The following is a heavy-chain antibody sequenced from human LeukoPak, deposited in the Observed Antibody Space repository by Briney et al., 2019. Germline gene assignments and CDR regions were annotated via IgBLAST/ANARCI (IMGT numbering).Heavy chain of an antibody. D-gene: IGHD2-8*01. CDR1: GGSISSSSYY. J-gene: IGHJ4*02. CDR3: ARGGRMAYFDY. Sequence: PSETLSLTCTVSGGSISSSSYYWGWIRQPPGKGLKWIGSIYYSGSTYYNPSLKSRVTISVDTSKNQFSLKLSSVTAADTAVYYCARGGRMAYFDYWGQGTLVTVSS. CDR2: IYYSGST. V-gene: IGHV4-39*07.